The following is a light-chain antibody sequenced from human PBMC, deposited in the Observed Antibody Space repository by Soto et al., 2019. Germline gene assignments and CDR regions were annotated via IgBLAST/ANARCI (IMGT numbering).Light chain of an antibody. CDR3: QQYGSSQWT. Sequence: DIQMAQSPSTLSASVGDRVTITCRASQDINRWLAWYQQKPGKAPKILIYNADTLESGIPDRFSGSGSGTDFTLTISRLEPEDFAVYYCQQYGSSQWTFGQGTKVDIK. CDR2: NAD. J-gene: IGKJ1*01. CDR1: QDINRW. V-gene: IGKV1-5*01.